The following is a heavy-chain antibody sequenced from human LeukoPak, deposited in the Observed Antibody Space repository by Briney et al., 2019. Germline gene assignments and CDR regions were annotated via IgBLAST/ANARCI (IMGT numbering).Heavy chain of an antibody. Sequence: PSETLSLTCAVYGGSFSGYYWSWIRQPPGKGLEWIGSIYHSGSTYYNPSLKSRVTISVDTSKNQFSLKLSSVTAADTAVYYCARDYYGSGTKEYYYYMDVWGKGTTVTVSS. CDR1: GGSFSGYY. D-gene: IGHD3-10*01. V-gene: IGHV4-34*01. CDR2: IYHSGST. CDR3: ARDYYGSGTKEYYYYMDV. J-gene: IGHJ6*03.